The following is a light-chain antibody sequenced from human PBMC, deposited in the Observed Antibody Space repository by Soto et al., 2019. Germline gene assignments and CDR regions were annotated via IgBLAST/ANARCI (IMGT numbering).Light chain of an antibody. CDR3: QQYGSLSWT. J-gene: IGKJ1*01. CDR1: QSVSIL. V-gene: IGKV3-20*01. CDR2: GAS. Sequence: EILMTQSPATLSVSPGERATLSCRASQSVSILLAWYQQKPGQAPRIIIFGASGRDTGIPDRFSGSGSGTDFTLTISRLEPEDFSVYYCQQYGSLSWTFGQGTKVDIK.